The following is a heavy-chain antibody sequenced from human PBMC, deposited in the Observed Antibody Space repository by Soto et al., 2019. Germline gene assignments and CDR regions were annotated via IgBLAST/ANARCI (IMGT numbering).Heavy chain of an antibody. CDR1: VFTFSSYC. CDR3: ARVKRLFFDFWSAYSYHFDY. CDR2: IKQDGSEK. Sequence: LRLSCAASVFTFSSYCMNWVRQAPGKGLEWVANIKQDGSEKYYVDSVKGRFTISRDNAKDSLYLQMNSLRAEDTAVYYCARVKRLFFDFWSAYSYHFDYWGQGAPVTVSS. J-gene: IGHJ4*02. D-gene: IGHD3-3*01. V-gene: IGHV3-7*01.